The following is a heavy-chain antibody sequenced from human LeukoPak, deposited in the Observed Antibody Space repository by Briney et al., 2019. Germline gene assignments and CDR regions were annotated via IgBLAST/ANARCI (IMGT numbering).Heavy chain of an antibody. J-gene: IGHJ5*02. CDR2: ISSSSSYI. CDR3: AKDAVVAATLIRYNWFDP. Sequence: GGSLRLSCAASGFTFSSYSMNWVRQAPGKELEWVSSISSSSSYIYYADSVKGRFTISRDKSKNTLYLQMNSLRPEDTAVYYCAKDAVVAATLIRYNWFDPWGQGTLVTVSS. CDR1: GFTFSSYS. V-gene: IGHV3-21*01. D-gene: IGHD2-15*01.